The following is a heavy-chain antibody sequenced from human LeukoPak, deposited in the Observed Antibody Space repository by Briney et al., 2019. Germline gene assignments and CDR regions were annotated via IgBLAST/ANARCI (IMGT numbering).Heavy chain of an antibody. Sequence: SETLSLTYAVYGGSFSGYYWSWIRQPPGKGLEWIGEINHSGSTNYNPSLKSRVTISVDTSKNQFSLKLSSVTAADTAVYYCARGLGLRYFDWSKNWFDPWGQGTLVTVSS. CDR1: GGSFSGYY. CDR2: INHSGST. V-gene: IGHV4-34*01. CDR3: ARGLGLRYFDWSKNWFDP. D-gene: IGHD3-9*01. J-gene: IGHJ5*02.